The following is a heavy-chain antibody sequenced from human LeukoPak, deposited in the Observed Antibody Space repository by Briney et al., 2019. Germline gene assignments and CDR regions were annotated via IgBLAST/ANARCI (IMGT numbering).Heavy chain of an antibody. V-gene: IGHV3-23*01. CDR1: GFTFNSYA. D-gene: IGHD2-15*01. J-gene: IGHJ4*02. Sequence: PGGSLRLSCAASGFTFNSYAMYWVRQAPGKGLEWISGIFGSGGSPHYADSVKGRFTISRDNSQEIVCLQLDSLRVEDTALYYCGKTTVGYSSGRYPGWPVDYWGQGALVTVSS. CDR3: GKTTVGYSSGRYPGWPVDY. CDR2: IFGSGGSP.